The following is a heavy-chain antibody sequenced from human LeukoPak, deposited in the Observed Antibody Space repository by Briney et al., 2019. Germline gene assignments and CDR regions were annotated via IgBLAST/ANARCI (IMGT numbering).Heavy chain of an antibody. J-gene: IGHJ4*02. CDR3: ASLEMATISYFDY. D-gene: IGHD5-24*01. V-gene: IGHV1-69*05. Sequence: SVKVSCKASGGTFSSYAISWVRQAPGQGLEWTGGIIPIFGTANYAQKFQGRVTITTDESTSTAYMELSSLRSEDTAVYYCASLEMATISYFDYWGQGTLVTVSS. CDR2: IIPIFGTA. CDR1: GGTFSSYA.